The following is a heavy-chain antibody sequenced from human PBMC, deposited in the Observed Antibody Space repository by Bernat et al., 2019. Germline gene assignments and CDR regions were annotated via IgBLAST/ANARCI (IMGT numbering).Heavy chain of an antibody. D-gene: IGHD4-23*01. CDR2: INAGNGNT. CDR1: GYTFSSYA. V-gene: IGHV1-3*01. CDR3: ARDGGNYVASGIIENWFDP. Sequence: QVQFVQSGAEVKKPGASVKVSCKASGYTFSSYAMHWVRQAPGQSLEWMGWINAGNGNTKYSQKLQDRVTITRDTSASTAYMELSSLGSEDTAVYYWARDGGNYVASGIIENWFDPWGQGTLVTVSS. J-gene: IGHJ5*02.